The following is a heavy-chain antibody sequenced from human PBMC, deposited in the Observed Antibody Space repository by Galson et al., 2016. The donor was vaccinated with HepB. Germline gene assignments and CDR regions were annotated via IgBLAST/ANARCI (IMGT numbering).Heavy chain of an antibody. D-gene: IGHD3-10*01. V-gene: IGHV3-30*18. CDR1: GFTFSNYG. J-gene: IGHJ4*02. Sequence: SLRLSCAASGFTFSNYGMHWVRQAPGKGLQWVAVISYDGSNKYYADSVKGRFTISRDNSKNTLYLQMNSLRAEDTAVYYCAKDRSYYGSGRNIRLDYWGQEAPVTVSS. CDR3: AKDRSYYGSGRNIRLDY. CDR2: ISYDGSNK.